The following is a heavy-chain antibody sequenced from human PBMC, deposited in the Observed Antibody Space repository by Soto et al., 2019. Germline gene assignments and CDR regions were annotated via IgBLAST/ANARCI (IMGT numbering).Heavy chain of an antibody. CDR1: GFTFSSYS. J-gene: IGHJ3*02. CDR3: GRELGGSSWDDAFDI. D-gene: IGHD6-13*01. CDR2: ISSSSSYI. V-gene: IGHV3-21*01. Sequence: EVQLVESGGGLVKPGGSLRLSCAASGFTFSSYSMNWVRQAPGKGLEWVSSISSSSSYIYYADSVKGRFTISRDNAKNAPYLQMNSLSAEDTAVYYCGRELGGSSWDDAFDIWGQGTMVTVSS.